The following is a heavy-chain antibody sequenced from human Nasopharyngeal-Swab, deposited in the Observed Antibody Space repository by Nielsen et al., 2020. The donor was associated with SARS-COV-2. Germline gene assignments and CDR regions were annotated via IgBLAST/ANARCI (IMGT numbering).Heavy chain of an antibody. CDR3: AREVVGGLVDS. Sequence: SETLSLTCTVSGGSISSYYWSWIRQPPGKGLEWNGYFSYTGITNYNPSLKSRVTISVDMSKNQFSLKLSSVAAADTAVYYCAREVVGGLVDSWGQGTLVTVSS. CDR1: GGSISSYY. V-gene: IGHV4-59*12. D-gene: IGHD1-26*01. CDR2: FSYTGIT. J-gene: IGHJ4*02.